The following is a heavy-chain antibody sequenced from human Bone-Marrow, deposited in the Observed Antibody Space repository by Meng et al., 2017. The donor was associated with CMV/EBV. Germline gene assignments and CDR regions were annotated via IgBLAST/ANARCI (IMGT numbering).Heavy chain of an antibody. CDR2: ISSDGDSD. J-gene: IGHJ4*02. Sequence: GGSLRLSCAASGFTFSDYYMNWIRQAPGKGLEWISYISSDGDSDFYGKSVKGRFTTSRDNAKNSIHLQMNSLRAEDTGVYYCARTRYSSSWYTFDYWGQGNLVTVYS. V-gene: IGHV3-11*04. D-gene: IGHD6-13*01. CDR3: ARTRYSSSWYTFDY. CDR1: GFTFSDYY.